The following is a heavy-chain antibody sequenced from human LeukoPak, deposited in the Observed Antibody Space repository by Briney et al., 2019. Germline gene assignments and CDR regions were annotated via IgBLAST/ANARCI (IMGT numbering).Heavy chain of an antibody. D-gene: IGHD3-10*02. CDR2: ISGSGGST. Sequence: PGGSLRLSCAAFGFTFSSYAMSWVRQAPGKGLEWVSAISGSGGSTYYADSVKGRFTISRDNSKNTLYLQMNSLRAEDTAVYYCAKDRRSVRGVIRFDYWGQGTLVTVSS. CDR1: GFTFSSYA. J-gene: IGHJ4*02. CDR3: AKDRRSVRGVIRFDY. V-gene: IGHV3-23*01.